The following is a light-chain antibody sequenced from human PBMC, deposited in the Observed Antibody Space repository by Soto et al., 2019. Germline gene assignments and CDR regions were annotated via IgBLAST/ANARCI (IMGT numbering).Light chain of an antibody. J-gene: IGKJ5*01. CDR2: WAS. Sequence: DIVMTQSPDSLAVSLGERATVNCKSSQSVLYSSTNKNYLAWYQQKAGQPPKLLIYWASTRESGVPDRFSGSGAGTDFTLTISSLQAEDVAVYYCQQHHSNPLTFGQGTRLEIK. V-gene: IGKV4-1*01. CDR1: QSVLYSSTNKNY. CDR3: QQHHSNPLT.